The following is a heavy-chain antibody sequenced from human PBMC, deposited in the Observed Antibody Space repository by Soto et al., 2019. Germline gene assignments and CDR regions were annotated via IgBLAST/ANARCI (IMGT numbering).Heavy chain of an antibody. J-gene: IGHJ3*02. CDR2: ISAYNGNT. CDR1: GYSFTSYG. D-gene: IGHD5-18*01. Sequence: ASVKVSCKASGYSFTSYGISWVRQAPGQGLEWMGGISAYNGNTNYAQKFQDRVSMTTDTSTSTAYMELRSLRSDDTAVYFCARGSGYAAFDIWGQGTMVTVSS. V-gene: IGHV1-18*01. CDR3: ARGSGYAAFDI.